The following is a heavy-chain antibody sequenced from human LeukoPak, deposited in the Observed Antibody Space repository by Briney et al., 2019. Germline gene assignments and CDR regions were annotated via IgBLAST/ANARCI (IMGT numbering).Heavy chain of an antibody. J-gene: IGHJ3*02. CDR2: IFYSGTT. V-gene: IGHV4-59*12. D-gene: IGHD2-21*01. Sequence: PSETLSLTCTVSGASISSYYLSWIRRPPGKGLEWIGYIFYSGTTNYNPSLKSRVTISVDTSKNQFSLKLNSVTAADTAVYYCARDPRWVIDAFDIWGQGTMVTVSS. CDR3: ARDPRWVIDAFDI. CDR1: GASISSYY.